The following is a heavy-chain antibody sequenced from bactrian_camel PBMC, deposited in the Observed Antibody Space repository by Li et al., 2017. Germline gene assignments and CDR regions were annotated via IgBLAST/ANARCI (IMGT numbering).Heavy chain of an antibody. J-gene: IGHJ4*01. CDR2: IVRGSHT. CDR3: AAGPWYTDEYNY. CDR1: GDTSRIAT. D-gene: IGHD6*01. V-gene: IGHV3S53*01. Sequence: HVQLVESGGGFVQPGGSLRLSCAASGDTSRIATRAWFRQATGKEREAVAAIVRGSHTDYHAAVKGRFTISQDTPRNTVYLQMSSLTSEDTALYYCAAGPWYTDEYNYWGQGTQVTVS.